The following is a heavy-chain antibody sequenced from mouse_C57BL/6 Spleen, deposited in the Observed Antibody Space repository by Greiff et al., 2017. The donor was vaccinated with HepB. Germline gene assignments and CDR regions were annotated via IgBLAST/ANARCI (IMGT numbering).Heavy chain of an antibody. CDR2: IYPSDSET. J-gene: IGHJ2*01. D-gene: IGHD4-1*01. Sequence: QVQLKQPGAELVRPGSSVKLSCKASGYTFTSYWMDWVKQRPGQGLEWIGNIYPSDSETHYNQKFKDKATLTVDKSSSTAYMQLSSLTSEDSAVYYCARPAGTTFDYWGQGTTLTVSS. V-gene: IGHV1-61*01. CDR1: GYTFTSYW. CDR3: ARPAGTTFDY.